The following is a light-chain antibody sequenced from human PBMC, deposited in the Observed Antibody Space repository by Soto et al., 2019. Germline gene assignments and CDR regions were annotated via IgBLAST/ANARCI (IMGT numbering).Light chain of an antibody. Sequence: EIVMTQSPATLSVSPGEGATLSCRASQSVTSNLAWYQQKPGQAPRLLIYGASTRATGVPARFSGSGSGTEFTLTISSLQSEDFAVYYCQQYNNWPPWTFGQGTKVEIK. CDR3: QQYNNWPPWT. CDR1: QSVTSN. J-gene: IGKJ1*01. CDR2: GAS. V-gene: IGKV3-15*01.